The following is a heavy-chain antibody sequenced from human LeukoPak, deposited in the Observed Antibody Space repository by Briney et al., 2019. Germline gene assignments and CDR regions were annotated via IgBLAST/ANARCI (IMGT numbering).Heavy chain of an antibody. D-gene: IGHD6-13*01. J-gene: IGHJ4*02. Sequence: GGSLRLSCAASGFTFSSYAMSWVRQAPGKGLEWVSAISGSGGSTYYADSVKGRFTISRDNSKNTLYLQMNSLRAEDTAVYYCAKDSLFGSSWYIGDYWGQGTLVTVSS. V-gene: IGHV3-23*01. CDR2: ISGSGGST. CDR1: GFTFSSYA. CDR3: AKDSLFGSSWYIGDY.